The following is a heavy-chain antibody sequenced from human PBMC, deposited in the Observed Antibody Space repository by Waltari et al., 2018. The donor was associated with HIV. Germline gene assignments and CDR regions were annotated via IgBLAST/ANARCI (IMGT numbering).Heavy chain of an antibody. J-gene: IGHJ4*02. D-gene: IGHD2-21*01. CDR2: IYPGDSDT. Sequence: EVQLVQSGAEVKKPGESLKISCKASGYRFSTNWIGWVRQMPGKGLEWMGIIYPGDSDTRYSPSFQGQVTISADTSISTAYLQWSSLQASDAAMYYCARLPVLEGLFDYWGQGTLVTVSS. V-gene: IGHV5-51*01. CDR1: GYRFSTNW. CDR3: ARLPVLEGLFDY.